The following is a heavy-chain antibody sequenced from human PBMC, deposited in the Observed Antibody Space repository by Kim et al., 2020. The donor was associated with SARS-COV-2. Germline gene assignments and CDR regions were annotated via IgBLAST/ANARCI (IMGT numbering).Heavy chain of an antibody. D-gene: IGHD5-18*01. V-gene: IGHV1-3*01. Sequence: ASVKVSCKASGYTFTSYAMHWVRQAPGQRLEWMGWINAGNGNTKYSQKFQGRVTITRDTSASTAYMELSSLRSEDTAVYYCARSSSRGYSYGSFDYWDQGTLVTVSS. CDR3: ARSSSRGYSYGSFDY. J-gene: IGHJ4*02. CDR1: GYTFTSYA. CDR2: INAGNGNT.